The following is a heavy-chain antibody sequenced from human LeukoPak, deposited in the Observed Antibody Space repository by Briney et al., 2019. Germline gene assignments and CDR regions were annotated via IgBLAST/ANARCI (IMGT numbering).Heavy chain of an antibody. D-gene: IGHD3-16*01. Sequence: GGSLRLSCVASGFTFNAYSMNWARQAPGKGLEWISYIRSRDGIVSYADSVKGRFTISTDTAKSSLFLQMNGLSADDTAVYYCVRDYVYAFDFWGQGTMVTVSS. CDR1: GFTFNAYS. V-gene: IGHV3-48*01. CDR2: IRSRDGIV. J-gene: IGHJ3*01. CDR3: VRDYVYAFDF.